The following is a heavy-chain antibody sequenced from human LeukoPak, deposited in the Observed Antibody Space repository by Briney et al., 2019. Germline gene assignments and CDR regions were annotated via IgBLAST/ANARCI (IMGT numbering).Heavy chain of an antibody. D-gene: IGHD1-1*01. CDR1: GFTFSNYW. CDR3: ARLDDAFDI. J-gene: IGHJ3*02. CDR2: INQDGSEK. V-gene: IGHV3-7*01. Sequence: GGSLRLSCAVSGFTFSNYWMTWVRQTPGKGLEWLAAINQDGSEKHYVDSVKGRFTISRDNAENSLYLQMNSLRAEDTAVYYCARLDDAFDIWGQGTMVTVSS.